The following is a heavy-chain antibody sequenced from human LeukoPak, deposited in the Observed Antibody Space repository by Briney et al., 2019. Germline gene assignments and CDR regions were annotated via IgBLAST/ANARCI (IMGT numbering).Heavy chain of an antibody. V-gene: IGHV3-30*04. D-gene: IGHD2-8*01. Sequence: PGGSLRLSCAASGFTFSSYAMHWVRQAPGKGLEWVAVISYDRSNKYYADSVEGRFTISRDNSKNTLYLQMNSLRAEDTAVYYCATNRWFDPWGQGTLVTVSS. J-gene: IGHJ5*02. CDR2: ISYDRSNK. CDR1: GFTFSSYA. CDR3: ATNRWFDP.